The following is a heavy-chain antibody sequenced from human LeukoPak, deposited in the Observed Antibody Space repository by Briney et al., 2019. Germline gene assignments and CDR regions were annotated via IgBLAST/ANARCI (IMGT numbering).Heavy chain of an antibody. CDR1: GGSISSYY. CDR2: IYTSGST. J-gene: IGHJ5*02. D-gene: IGHD6-13*01. Sequence: SETLSLTCTVSGGSISSYYWSWIRQPAGKGLEWIGRIYTSGSTNYNPSLKSRVTMSVDTSKNQFSLKLSSVTAADTAVYYCAREALSSSSVDNWFDPWGQGTLVTVSS. CDR3: AREALSSSSVDNWFDP. V-gene: IGHV4-4*07.